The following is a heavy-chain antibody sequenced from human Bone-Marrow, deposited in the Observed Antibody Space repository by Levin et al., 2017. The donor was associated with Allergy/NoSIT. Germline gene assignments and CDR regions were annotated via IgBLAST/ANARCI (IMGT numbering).Heavy chain of an antibody. J-gene: IGHJ3*02. Sequence: SETLSLTCTVSGGSISGDYYWSWIRQPPGKGLEWFGYIYYSGTTYYNPSLKSRATISVDTSTNQFSLRLSSVTAADTAVYYWARASWRGYSYSLPTTDAFDIWGQGTMVTVSS. CDR1: GGSISGDYY. CDR3: ARASWRGYSYSLPTTDAFDI. D-gene: IGHD5-18*01. V-gene: IGHV4-30-4*01. CDR2: IYYSGTT.